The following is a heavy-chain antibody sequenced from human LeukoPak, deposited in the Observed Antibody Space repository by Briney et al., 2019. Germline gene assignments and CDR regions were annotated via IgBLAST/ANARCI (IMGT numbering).Heavy chain of an antibody. D-gene: IGHD2-2*01. Sequence: ASVKVSCKASGGTFSSYAISWVRQAPGQGLEWMERIIPILGIANYAQRFQGRVTITADKSTSTAYMELSSLRSEDTAVYYCASAVVVPAASPFDYWGQGTLVTVSS. CDR2: IIPILGIA. V-gene: IGHV1-69*04. CDR1: GGTFSSYA. CDR3: ASAVVVPAASPFDY. J-gene: IGHJ4*02.